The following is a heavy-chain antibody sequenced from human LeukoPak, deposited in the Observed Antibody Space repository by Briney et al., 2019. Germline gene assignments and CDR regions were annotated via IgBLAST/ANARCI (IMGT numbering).Heavy chain of an antibody. CDR3: ARGVSRVEMATSGFDY. CDR1: GYTFTGYY. CDR2: INPKSGGT. Sequence: ASVKVSCKASGYTFTGYYMHWVRPPPGQGLEWMGWINPKSGGTNYAQKFQGRGTMTRDTSISTAYMELSRLRSDDTAAYYCARGVSRVEMATSGFDYWGQGTLVTVSS. V-gene: IGHV1-2*02. J-gene: IGHJ4*02. D-gene: IGHD5-24*01.